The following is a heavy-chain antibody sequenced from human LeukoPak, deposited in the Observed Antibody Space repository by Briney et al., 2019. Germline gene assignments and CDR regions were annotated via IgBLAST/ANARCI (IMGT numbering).Heavy chain of an antibody. Sequence: SETLSLTCTVSGGSISSYYWSWIRQPPGKGLEWIGYIYYSGSTNYNPSLKSRVTISVDTSKNQFSLKLRSVTAADTAVYYCARLYSSSWQIDYWGQGTLVTVSS. CDR1: GGSISSYY. CDR3: ARLYSSSWQIDY. V-gene: IGHV4-59*08. CDR2: IYYSGST. J-gene: IGHJ4*02. D-gene: IGHD6-13*01.